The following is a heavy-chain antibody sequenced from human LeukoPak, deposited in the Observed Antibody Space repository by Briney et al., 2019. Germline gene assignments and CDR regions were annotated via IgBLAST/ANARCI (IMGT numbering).Heavy chain of an antibody. Sequence: SQTLSLTCALSGDSFSSNSAAWNWRRQSPAIDLEWLGRTYYSCKWHNDYAVSVKSRITINADTSNTPFSLQLNSVTPEDTAVYYCARGFGVAVAGPYYFDYWGQGTLVTVSS. V-gene: IGHV6-1*01. CDR2: TYYSCKWHN. D-gene: IGHD6-19*01. CDR1: GDSFSSNSAA. J-gene: IGHJ4*02. CDR3: ARGFGVAVAGPYYFDY.